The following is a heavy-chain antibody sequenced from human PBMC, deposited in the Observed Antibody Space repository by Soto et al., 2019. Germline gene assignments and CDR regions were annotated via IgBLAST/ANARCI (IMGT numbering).Heavy chain of an antibody. CDR3: ARWGQGFGELGPQNYYYNYGMEV. D-gene: IGHD3-10*01. Sequence: SQTLSLPCPISCGGSSSNSAASNCFRQSPSRGVEWLVRTYYRSKWYNDYAVSVKSRITINPDTSKNQFSLHLNSVTPDDTAVYYCARWGQGFGELGPQNYYYNYGMEVWGKGTTVTVSS. CDR1: CGGSSSNSAA. J-gene: IGHJ6*01. CDR2: TYYRSKWYN. V-gene: IGHV6-1*01.